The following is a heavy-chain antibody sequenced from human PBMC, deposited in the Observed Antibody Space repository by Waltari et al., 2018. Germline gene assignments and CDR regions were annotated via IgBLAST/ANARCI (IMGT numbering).Heavy chain of an antibody. CDR2: IDPSDSFR. J-gene: IGHJ4*02. V-gene: IGHV5-10-1*01. Sequence: EVQLVQSGAEVKKPEESLRISCEGSGYSFTNHWIRRVRQMPGKGLEWVGRIDPSDSFRNYGPAFEGHVTISVDQSLRTAYLQWDSLKASDTAIYYCVRHRTTYPLEIDYWGQGTLVTVSS. CDR3: VRHRTTYPLEIDY. D-gene: IGHD2-2*01. CDR1: GYSFTNHW.